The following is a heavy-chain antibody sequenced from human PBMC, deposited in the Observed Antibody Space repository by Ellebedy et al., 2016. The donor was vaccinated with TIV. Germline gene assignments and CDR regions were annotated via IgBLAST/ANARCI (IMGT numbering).Heavy chain of an antibody. CDR3: ARCGSEMDY. J-gene: IGHJ4*02. Sequence: PGGSLRPSCTVSGFTFHTYGMNWVRQAPGKGLEWVSYVSSRGSSIHYTDSVKGRFTISRDNAKNSLYLQMNNLRVEDMAVYYCARCGSEMDYWGQGTLVTVSS. V-gene: IGHV3-48*04. D-gene: IGHD5-24*01. CDR2: VSSRGSSI. CDR1: GFTFHTYG.